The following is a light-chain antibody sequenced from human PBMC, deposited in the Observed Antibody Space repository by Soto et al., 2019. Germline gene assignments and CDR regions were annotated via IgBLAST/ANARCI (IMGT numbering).Light chain of an antibody. CDR3: QSYERSVSGYV. V-gene: IGLV1-40*01. J-gene: IGLJ1*01. Sequence: QSVLTQPPSVSGAPGQRVTISCTGSSSNIGAGYGVHWYQQLPGTAPKLLIYYNSNRPSGVPDRFSGSKSCTSASLAITGLQAEDEADYYCQSYERSVSGYVFGTGIKVTVL. CDR2: YNS. CDR1: SSNIGAGYG.